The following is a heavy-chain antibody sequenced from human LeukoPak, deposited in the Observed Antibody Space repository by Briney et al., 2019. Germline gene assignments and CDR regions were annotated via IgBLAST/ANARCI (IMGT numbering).Heavy chain of an antibody. D-gene: IGHD4-17*01. CDR3: ARGLGPVYGDYVGY. CDR1: GFTFSSYS. V-gene: IGHV3-48*04. J-gene: IGHJ4*02. Sequence: PGGSLRLSCAASGFTFSSYSMNWVRQAPGKGLEWVSYISSSGSTIYYADSVKGRFTISRDNAKNSLYLQMNSLRAEDTAVYYCARGLGPVYGDYVGYWGQGTLVTVSS. CDR2: ISSSGSTI.